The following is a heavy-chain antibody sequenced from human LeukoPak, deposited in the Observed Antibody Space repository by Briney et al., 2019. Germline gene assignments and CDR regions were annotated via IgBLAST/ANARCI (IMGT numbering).Heavy chain of an antibody. V-gene: IGHV4-34*01. D-gene: IGHD5-12*01. CDR3: ARVGKRGYDYDDH. CDR1: GGSFSGYY. Sequence: RPSETLSLTCAVYGGSFSGYYWSWIRQPPGKGLEWLGEINHSGSTNCNPSPKSRVTISVDTSKNQFSLKLGSVTAADTAVYYCARVGKRGYDYDDHWGQGTLVTVSS. CDR2: INHSGST. J-gene: IGHJ4*02.